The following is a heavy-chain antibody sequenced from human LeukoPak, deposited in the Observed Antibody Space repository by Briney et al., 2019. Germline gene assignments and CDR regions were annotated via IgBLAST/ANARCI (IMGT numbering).Heavy chain of an antibody. V-gene: IGHV3-23*01. CDR3: GKGNIASRPGFVD. CDR2: ISGSGDSV. CDR1: GFTFSDYY. D-gene: IGHD6-6*01. Sequence: GGSLRLSCAASGFTFSDYYMSWIRQAPGKGLEWLSSISGSGDSVFYADSVKGRFTISRDNSLNTLHLQMNSLRAEDTAFYYCGKGNIASRPGFVDWGQGTLVTVSS. J-gene: IGHJ4*02.